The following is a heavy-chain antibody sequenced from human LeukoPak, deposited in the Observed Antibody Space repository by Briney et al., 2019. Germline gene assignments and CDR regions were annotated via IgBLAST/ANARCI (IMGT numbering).Heavy chain of an antibody. D-gene: IGHD5-12*01. CDR1: GFTFSIYA. Sequence: GGSLRLSCAASGFTFSIYAMSWVRQAPGKGLEWGSAISGRGGRTYYADSVKGRFTISRDNSENTLYLQLNSLSAEDTAVYYCAKEGQYSGSDLGYYYHYMDVWGKGTTVTISS. CDR3: AKEGQYSGSDLGYYYHYMDV. J-gene: IGHJ6*03. V-gene: IGHV3-23*01. CDR2: ISGRGGRT.